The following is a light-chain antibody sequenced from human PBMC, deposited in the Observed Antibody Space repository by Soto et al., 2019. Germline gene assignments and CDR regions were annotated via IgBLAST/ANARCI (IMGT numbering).Light chain of an antibody. Sequence: QSALTQPASVSGSPGQSIAISCTGSSSDIGIYKYVSWYQQHPGKVPKLIIYEVTNRPSGVSNRFSGSKSGNTASLTISGLQAEDEADYYCSPYTTSSTRVFGPGTKVTVL. J-gene: IGLJ1*01. CDR1: SSDIGIYKY. CDR2: EVT. CDR3: SPYTTSSTRV. V-gene: IGLV2-14*01.